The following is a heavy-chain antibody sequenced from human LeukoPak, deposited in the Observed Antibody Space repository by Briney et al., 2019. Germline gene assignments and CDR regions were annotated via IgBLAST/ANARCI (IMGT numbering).Heavy chain of an antibody. J-gene: IGHJ4*02. V-gene: IGHV4-34*01. CDR2: INHSGST. D-gene: IGHD3-16*02. CDR3: ARGRRGIYRHFDY. CDR1: GGSFSGYY. Sequence: SETLSLTCAVYGGSFSGYYWSWIRQPPGKGLEWIGEINHSGSTNYNPSLKSRLTISVDTSKNQFSLKLSSVTTADTAVYYCARGRRGIYRHFDYWGQGTLVTVSS.